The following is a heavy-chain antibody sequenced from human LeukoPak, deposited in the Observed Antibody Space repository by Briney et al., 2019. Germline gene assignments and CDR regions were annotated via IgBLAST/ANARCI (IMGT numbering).Heavy chain of an antibody. CDR1: GFIFSDFD. J-gene: IGHJ3*02. Sequence: PGGSLRLSCAASGFIFSDFDMHWVRQVTGKGLEWVSAIGTTGDTYYPGSVKGRFTISRENAKNSLYLQVNSLRAEDAAVYYCARATISVAYAFDIWGQGTMVTVSS. CDR3: ARATISVAYAFDI. D-gene: IGHD6-19*01. V-gene: IGHV3-13*04. CDR2: IGTTGDT.